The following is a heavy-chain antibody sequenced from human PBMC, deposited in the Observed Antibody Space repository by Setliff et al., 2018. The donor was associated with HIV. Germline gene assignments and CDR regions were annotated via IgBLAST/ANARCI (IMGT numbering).Heavy chain of an antibody. J-gene: IGHJ6*03. D-gene: IGHD5-12*01. Sequence: SETLSLTCNVSGGSISTYYWSWIRQPPGKGLEWLGYVSYSGSTNFNPSLESRLAMSVDMSKNHFSLKLRSVTAADTAVYYCARHGAYEAYYDYMDVWGKGTTVTVSS. V-gene: IGHV4-59*08. CDR2: VSYSGST. CDR3: ARHGAYEAYYDYMDV. CDR1: GGSISTYY.